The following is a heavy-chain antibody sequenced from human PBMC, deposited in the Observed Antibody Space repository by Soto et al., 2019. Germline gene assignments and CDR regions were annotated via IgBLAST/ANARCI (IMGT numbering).Heavy chain of an antibody. CDR1: GFTVSTYG. D-gene: IGHD2-8*02. V-gene: IGHV3-30*03. Sequence: QVQLVESGGGVVQPGRSLRLSCAVSGFTVSTYGMHWIRRAQGKGLEWVAVISRDGGTKYYADSVKGRFTISRDNSRNTLFLEMNSLRGDDMAVYYCTGEVASGYWGQGTLVTVSS. CDR3: TGEVASGY. CDR2: ISRDGGTK. J-gene: IGHJ4*02.